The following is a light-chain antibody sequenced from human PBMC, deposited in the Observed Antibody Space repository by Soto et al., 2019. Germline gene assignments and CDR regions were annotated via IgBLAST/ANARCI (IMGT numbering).Light chain of an antibody. CDR3: LQYFSYPRT. CDR1: QGIGTE. Sequence: AIQMTQSPSSLSASVGDRVTITCRASQGIGTELWWYQLKPGKAPKLLVYGASTLQSGVLPRFSGSGSGTDFTLTISSLQPDDFATYYCLQYFSYPRTFGQGTKVEI. J-gene: IGKJ1*01. V-gene: IGKV1-6*02. CDR2: GAS.